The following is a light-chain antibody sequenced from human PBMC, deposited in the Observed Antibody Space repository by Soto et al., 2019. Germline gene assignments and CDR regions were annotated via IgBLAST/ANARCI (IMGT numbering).Light chain of an antibody. CDR3: SSYTTSSTVV. Sequence: QSALTQPASVSGSPGQSITISCTGTSSDIATYNYVSWYQQHPGKAPKLVIYDVNNRPSGVSNRFSGSKSGNTASLTISGLQAEDEADYYCSSYTTSSTVVFGGGTKLTVL. CDR1: SSDIATYNY. V-gene: IGLV2-14*03. CDR2: DVN. J-gene: IGLJ2*01.